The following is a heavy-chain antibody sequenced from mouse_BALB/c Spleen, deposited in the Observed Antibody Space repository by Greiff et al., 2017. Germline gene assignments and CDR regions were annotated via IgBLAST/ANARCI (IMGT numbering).Heavy chain of an antibody. CDR3: AKAMITTGGYAMDY. CDR1: GYTFTDYY. V-gene: IGHV1-77*01. Sequence: VKLVESGAELARPGASVKLSCKASGYTFTDYYINWVKQRTGQGLEWIGEIYPGSGNTYYNEKFKGKATLTADKSSSTAYMQLSSLTSEDSAVYFCAKAMITTGGYAMDYWGQGTSVTVSS. D-gene: IGHD2-4*01. J-gene: IGHJ4*01. CDR2: IYPGSGNT.